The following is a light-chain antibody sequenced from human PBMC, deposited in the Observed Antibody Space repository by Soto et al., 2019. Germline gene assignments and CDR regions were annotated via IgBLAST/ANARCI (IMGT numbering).Light chain of an antibody. CDR1: QSVDSY. Sequence: EIVLTQSPATLSLSPGERATLSCRASQSVDSYLGWYQQKPGQAPRLLIYDASNRATGIPARFSGSGSGTDFTLTINNLEPEDFAVYYCQQRSNWPRLTFGGGTKVQIK. CDR2: DAS. CDR3: QQRSNWPRLT. J-gene: IGKJ4*01. V-gene: IGKV3-11*01.